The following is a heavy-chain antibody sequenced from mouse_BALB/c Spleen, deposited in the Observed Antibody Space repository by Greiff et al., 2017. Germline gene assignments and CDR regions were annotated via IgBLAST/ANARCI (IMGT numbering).Heavy chain of an antibody. Sequence: VQVVESGPGLVAPSQSLSITCTVSGFSLTSYGVHWVRQPPGKGLEWLGVIWAGGSTNYNSALMSRLSISKDNSKSQVFLKMNSLQTDDTAMYYCARDSNYRYFDVWGAGTTVTVSS. J-gene: IGHJ1*01. V-gene: IGHV2-9*02. D-gene: IGHD2-5*01. CDR1: GFSLTSYG. CDR2: IWAGGST. CDR3: ARDSNYRYFDV.